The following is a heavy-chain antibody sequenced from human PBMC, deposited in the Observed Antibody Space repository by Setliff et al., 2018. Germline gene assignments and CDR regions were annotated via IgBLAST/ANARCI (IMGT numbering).Heavy chain of an antibody. CDR2: IYIGGSA. V-gene: IGHV4-61*05. Sequence: SETLSLTCTVSGGSISSSSYFWGWIRQPPGKGLEWIGHIYIGGSANYNPSLKSRVTMSIDTSKNQFSLKLNSVTAADMAVYYCARVTPSSSSWGYYYYYMDVWGKGTTVTVSS. CDR1: GGSISSSSYF. J-gene: IGHJ6*03. D-gene: IGHD6-13*01. CDR3: ARVTPSSSSWGYYYYYMDV.